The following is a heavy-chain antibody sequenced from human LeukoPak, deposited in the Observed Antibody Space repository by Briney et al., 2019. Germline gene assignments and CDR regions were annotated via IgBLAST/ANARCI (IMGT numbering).Heavy chain of an antibody. CDR1: GYTFTGYY. J-gene: IGHJ4*02. CDR3: ARLPSGYSSSWYPLDY. D-gene: IGHD6-13*01. CDR2: INPNSGGT. Sequence: ASVKVSCKTSGYTFTGYYMHWVRQAPGQGLEWMGWINPNSGGTNYAQEFQGRVTMTRDTSISTAYMELSRLRSDDTAVYYCARLPSGYSSSWYPLDYWGQGTLVTVSS. V-gene: IGHV1-2*02.